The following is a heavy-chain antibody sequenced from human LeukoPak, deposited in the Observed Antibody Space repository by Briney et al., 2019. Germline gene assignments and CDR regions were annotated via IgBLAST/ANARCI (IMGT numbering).Heavy chain of an antibody. CDR3: ARPTMTTWLIDS. CDR2: ISSSGYST. Sequence: PGGSLRLSCAASGFTFSSYAMTWVRQAPGKGLEWVSTISSSGYSTYYADSVKGRFTTSRDNSKNTLYLQLNSLRAEDTTVYYCARPTMTTWLIDSWGQGTLVTVSS. V-gene: IGHV3-23*01. D-gene: IGHD4-17*01. CDR1: GFTFSSYA. J-gene: IGHJ4*02.